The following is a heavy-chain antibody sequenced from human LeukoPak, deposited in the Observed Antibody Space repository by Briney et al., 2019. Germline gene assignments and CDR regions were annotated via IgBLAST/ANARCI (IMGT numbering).Heavy chain of an antibody. Sequence: PGGSLRLSCAASGFTFSSYGMHWVRQAPGKGLEWVANIKQDGSEKYYVDSVKGRFTISRDNAKNSLYLQMNSLRAEDTAVYYCAIAVAGTAFDYWGQGTLVTVSS. V-gene: IGHV3-7*01. CDR1: GFTFSSYG. CDR3: AIAVAGTAFDY. CDR2: IKQDGSEK. J-gene: IGHJ4*02. D-gene: IGHD6-19*01.